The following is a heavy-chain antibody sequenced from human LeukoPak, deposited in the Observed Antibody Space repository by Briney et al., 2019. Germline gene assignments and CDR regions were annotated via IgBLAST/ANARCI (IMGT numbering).Heavy chain of an antibody. D-gene: IGHD3-16*01. Sequence: ESGGSLRLSCVASGFTFHINAMNWVRQAPGKGLEWVSAISGSGSSAHYAGSVKGRFTISRDNSKNTVYLEMHSLRGEDTAVYYCAKDRGPYVGIANNWLDPWGQGTPVIVSS. V-gene: IGHV3-23*01. CDR2: ISGSGSSA. CDR3: AKDRGPYVGIANNWLDP. CDR1: GFTFHINA. J-gene: IGHJ5*02.